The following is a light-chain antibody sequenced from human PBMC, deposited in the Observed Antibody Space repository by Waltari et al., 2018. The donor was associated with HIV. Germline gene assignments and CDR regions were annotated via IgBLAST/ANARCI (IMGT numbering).Light chain of an antibody. J-gene: IGLJ3*02. CDR3: SSYSARGFVV. CDR1: TRDLSDFNF. Sequence: HSALTQPASVSGSPGQSITLSCTGPTRDLSDFNFFSWYQQSPGRAPKLIIFEVYSRPSGISDRFSGSKSGVTASLTISALRAEDEADYFCSSYSARGFVVFGGGTKVTVL. V-gene: IGLV2-14*01. CDR2: EVY.